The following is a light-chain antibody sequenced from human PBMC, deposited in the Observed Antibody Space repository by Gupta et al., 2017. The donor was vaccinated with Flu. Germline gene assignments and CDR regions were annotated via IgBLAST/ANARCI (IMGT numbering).Light chain of an antibody. J-gene: IGKJ2*01. CDR2: WAS. CDR3: QQYYILPFT. Sequence: NCKASQGVSDTFNNKSKLDRYQQKPGQPTKLLIYWASTRESGVPDRFSGRGSGTDFTLTISSLQAEDVAVYYCQQYYILPFTFGQGTKLEIK. CDR1: QGVSDTFNNKSK. V-gene: IGKV4-1*01.